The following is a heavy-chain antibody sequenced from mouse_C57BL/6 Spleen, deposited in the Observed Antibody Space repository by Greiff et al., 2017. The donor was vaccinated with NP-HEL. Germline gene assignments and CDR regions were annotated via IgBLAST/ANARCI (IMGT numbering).Heavy chain of an antibody. CDR2: IYPGDGDT. V-gene: IGHV1-82*01. Sequence: QVQLQQSGPELVKPGASVKISCKASGYAFSSSWMNWVKQRPGKGLEWIGRIYPGDGDTNYNGKFKGKATLTADKSSSTAYMQLSSLTSEDSAVYFCARDYDGYYIFDYWGQGTTLTVSS. J-gene: IGHJ2*01. CDR3: ARDYDGYYIFDY. CDR1: GYAFSSSW. D-gene: IGHD2-3*01.